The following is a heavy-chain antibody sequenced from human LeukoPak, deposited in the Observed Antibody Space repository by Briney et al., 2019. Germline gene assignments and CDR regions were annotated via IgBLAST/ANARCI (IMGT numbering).Heavy chain of an antibody. V-gene: IGHV4-59*01. Sequence: PSETLSLTCTVSGGSISSYYWSWIRQPPGKGLEWIGYIYSSGSTNYNPSLKSRVTMSVDTSKNQFSLKLSSVTAADTAVYYCARGQFQRDYWGQGTLVIVSS. CDR3: ARGQFQRDY. CDR1: GGSISSYY. J-gene: IGHJ4*02. CDR2: IYSSGST.